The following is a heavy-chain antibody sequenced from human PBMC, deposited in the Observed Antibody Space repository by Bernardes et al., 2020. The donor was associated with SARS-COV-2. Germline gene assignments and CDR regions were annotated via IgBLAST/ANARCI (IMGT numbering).Heavy chain of an antibody. V-gene: IGHV4-4*07. Sequence: SETLSLTCTVSGGSISSYYWSWIRQPAGKGLEWIGRIYTSGSTNYNPSLKSRVTMSVDTSKNQFSLKLSSVTAADTAVYYCARDLRFLEWLLLGTRDYYYMDVWGKGTTVTVSS. J-gene: IGHJ6*03. CDR2: IYTSGST. D-gene: IGHD3-3*01. CDR1: GGSISSYY. CDR3: ARDLRFLEWLLLGTRDYYYMDV.